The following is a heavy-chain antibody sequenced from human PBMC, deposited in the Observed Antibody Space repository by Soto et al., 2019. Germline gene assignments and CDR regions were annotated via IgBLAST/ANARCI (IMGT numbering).Heavy chain of an antibody. Sequence: SVKVSCKASGFTFTSSAVQWVRQARGQRLEWIGWIVVGSGNTNYAQKFQERVTITRDMSTSTAYMELSSLRSEDTAVYYCAAIPASYDSSGSAPRWFDPWGRGTLVTVSS. V-gene: IGHV1-58*01. J-gene: IGHJ5*02. D-gene: IGHD3-22*01. CDR3: AAIPASYDSSGSAPRWFDP. CDR1: GFTFTSSA. CDR2: IVVGSGNT.